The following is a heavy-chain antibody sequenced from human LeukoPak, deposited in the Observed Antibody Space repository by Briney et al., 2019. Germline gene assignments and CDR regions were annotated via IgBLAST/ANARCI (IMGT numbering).Heavy chain of an antibody. Sequence: ASVKVSCKVSGYTLTELSMHWVRQAPGKGLEWMGGFDPEDGETIYAQKFQGRVTITADESTSTAYMELSSLRSEDTTVYYCARDLSGLPFDPWGQGTLVTVSS. V-gene: IGHV1-24*01. J-gene: IGHJ5*02. CDR2: FDPEDGET. D-gene: IGHD3-10*01. CDR3: ARDLSGLPFDP. CDR1: GYTLTELS.